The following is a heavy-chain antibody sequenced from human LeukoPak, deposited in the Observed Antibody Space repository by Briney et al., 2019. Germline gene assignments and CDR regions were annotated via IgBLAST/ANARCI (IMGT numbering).Heavy chain of an antibody. D-gene: IGHD3-22*01. V-gene: IGHV4-59*12. CDR1: GGSISSYY. J-gene: IGHJ4*02. CDR3: ASGYDDSSDYHSFDY. CDR2: IYYTGST. Sequence: AETLSLTCNVSGGSISSYYWSWIRQPPGKGLEWIGYIYYTGSTNYNPSLKSRVTISVDTSKNQFSLKLSSVTAADTTVYYCASGYDDSSDYHSFDYWGQGTLVTVSS.